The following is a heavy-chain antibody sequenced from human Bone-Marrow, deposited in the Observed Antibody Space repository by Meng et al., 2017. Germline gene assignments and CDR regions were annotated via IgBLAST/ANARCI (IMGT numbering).Heavy chain of an antibody. CDR3: ARGPDPGGYCSGGSCCSPFDY. D-gene: IGHD2-15*01. CDR2: INPSGGST. Sequence: ASVKVSCKASGYTFTSYGISWLRQAPGQGLEWMGIINPSGGSTSYAQKFQGRVTMTRDTSTSTVYMELSSLRSEDTAVYYCARGPDPGGYCSGGSCCSPFDYWGQGTLVTVSS. J-gene: IGHJ4*02. V-gene: IGHV1-46*01. CDR1: GYTFTSYG.